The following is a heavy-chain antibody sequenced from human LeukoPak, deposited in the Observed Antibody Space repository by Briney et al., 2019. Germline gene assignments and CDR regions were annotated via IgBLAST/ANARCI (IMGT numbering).Heavy chain of an antibody. CDR2: IRYDGSNK. V-gene: IGHV3-30*02. J-gene: IGHJ4*02. D-gene: IGHD3-10*01. CDR3: AKDRQIWFGELSRELDY. Sequence: PGGSLRLSCAASGFTFSSYGMHWVRQAPGKGLEWVAFIRYDGSNKYYADSVKGRFTISRDNSKNTLYLQMNSLRAEDTAVYYCAKDRQIWFGELSRELDYWGQGTLVTVSS. CDR1: GFTFSSYG.